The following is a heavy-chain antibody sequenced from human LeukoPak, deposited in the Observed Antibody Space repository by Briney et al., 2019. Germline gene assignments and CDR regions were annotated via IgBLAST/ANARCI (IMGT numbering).Heavy chain of an antibody. CDR1: GGTFSSYA. J-gene: IGHJ4*02. Sequence: SVKVSCNASGGTFSSYAISWVRQAPGQGLEWMGGIIPIFGTANYAQKFQRRVTITADESTSTAYMELSSLRSEDTAVYYCARVLPSDVTVTTHWGQGTLVTVSS. V-gene: IGHV1-69*01. D-gene: IGHD4-17*01. CDR2: IIPIFGTA. CDR3: ARVLPSDVTVTTH.